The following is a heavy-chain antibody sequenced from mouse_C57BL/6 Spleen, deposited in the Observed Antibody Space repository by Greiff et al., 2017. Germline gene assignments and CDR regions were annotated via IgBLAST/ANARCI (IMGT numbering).Heavy chain of an antibody. CDR1: GYTFTSYW. CDR3: ARSTPTGTSWFAY. D-gene: IGHD4-1*02. Sequence: QVQLKQPGAELVKPGASVKLSCKASGYTFTSYWMHWVKQRPGQGLEWIGMIHPNSGSTNYNEKFKSKATLTVDKSSSTAYMQLSSLTSEDSAVYYCARSTPTGTSWFAYWGQGTLVTVSA. J-gene: IGHJ3*01. CDR2: IHPNSGST. V-gene: IGHV1-64*01.